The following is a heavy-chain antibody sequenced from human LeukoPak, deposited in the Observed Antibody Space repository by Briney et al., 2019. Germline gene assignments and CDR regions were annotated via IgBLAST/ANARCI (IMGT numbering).Heavy chain of an antibody. CDR3: AIMNIAVAGM. CDR1: GFTFSSYW. D-gene: IGHD6-19*01. CDR2: INSDGSST. J-gene: IGHJ4*02. V-gene: IGHV3-74*01. Sequence: GGSLRLSCAASGFTFSSYWMHWVRQAPGKGLVWVSRINSDGSSTSYADSVKGRFTISRDNAKNTLYLQMNSLRAEDTGVYYCAIMNIAVAGMWGQGTLVTVFS.